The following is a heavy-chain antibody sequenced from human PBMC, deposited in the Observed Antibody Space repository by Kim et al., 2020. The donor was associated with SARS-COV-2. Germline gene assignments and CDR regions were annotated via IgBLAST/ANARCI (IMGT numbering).Heavy chain of an antibody. Sequence: GNTRYSPKFQGRVTITRDTSASTAYMELSSLRSEDTAVYYCARVGDVFDYWGQGTLVTVSS. CDR3: ARVGDVFDY. V-gene: IGHV1-3*01. J-gene: IGHJ4*02. CDR2: GNT.